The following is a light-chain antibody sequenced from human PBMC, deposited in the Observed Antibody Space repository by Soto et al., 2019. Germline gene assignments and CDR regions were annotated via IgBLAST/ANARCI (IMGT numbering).Light chain of an antibody. J-gene: IGKJ1*01. CDR2: GAS. CDR3: QQYNNWPRT. Sequence: VMTQAPATLSVSPGERATLSCRASQTINNNVAWYQLKDGQVPRLLIYGASTRATDVPARFSGSGSGTEFTLTISSLQSEDFAVYHCQQYNNWPRTFGQGTKVDIK. CDR1: QTINNN. V-gene: IGKV3-15*01.